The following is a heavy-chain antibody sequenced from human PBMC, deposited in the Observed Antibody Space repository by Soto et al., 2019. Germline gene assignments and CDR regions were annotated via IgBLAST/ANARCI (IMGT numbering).Heavy chain of an antibody. CDR2: ISAYNGNT. CDR1: GYTFISYG. D-gene: IGHD6-19*01. Sequence: ASVKVSCKASGYTFISYGISWVRQGPRQGLEWMGWISAYNGNTNYAQKLQGRVTMTTDTSTSTAYMELRSLRSDDTAVYYCARDLGGDSSGRYYFDYWGQGTLVTVSS. V-gene: IGHV1-18*04. J-gene: IGHJ4*02. CDR3: ARDLGGDSSGRYYFDY.